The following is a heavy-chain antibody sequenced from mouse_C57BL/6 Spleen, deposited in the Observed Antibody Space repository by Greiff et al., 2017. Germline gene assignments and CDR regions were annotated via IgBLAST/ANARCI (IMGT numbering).Heavy chain of an antibody. CDR2: INYDGSST. CDR3: ARVNWDDYAMDY. Sequence: EVQLVESEGGLVQPGSSMKLSCTASGFTFSDYYMAWVRQVPEKGLEWVANINYDGSSTYYLVSLKSRFIISRDNAKNILYLQMSSLKSEDTATYYCARVNWDDYAMDYWGQGTSVTVSS. J-gene: IGHJ4*01. D-gene: IGHD4-1*01. CDR1: GFTFSDYY. V-gene: IGHV5-16*01.